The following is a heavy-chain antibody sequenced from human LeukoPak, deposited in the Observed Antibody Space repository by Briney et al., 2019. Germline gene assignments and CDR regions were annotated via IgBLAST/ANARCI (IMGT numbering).Heavy chain of an antibody. J-gene: IGHJ4*02. D-gene: IGHD5-18*01. CDR2: IYDSGST. CDR3: ARQVLHTAMDY. V-gene: IGHV4-39*01. CDR1: GVSISSSSYH. Sequence: SETLSLTCTVSGVSISSSSYHWDWIRQPPGKGLEWIGSIYDSGSTYYSPSLKSRVTVSVDTSKNQFSLRLNSVTAADTAVYYCARQVLHTAMDYWGQGTLVTVSS.